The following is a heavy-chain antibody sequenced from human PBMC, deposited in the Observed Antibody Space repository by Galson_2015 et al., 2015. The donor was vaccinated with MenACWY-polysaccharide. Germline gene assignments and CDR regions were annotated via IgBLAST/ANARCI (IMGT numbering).Heavy chain of an antibody. Sequence: SLRLSCAASGFGLGDWYMSWSRQAPGKGLEWLSYISKSGDSIYYGDSVKCRFAISRDNAKDSLYLQLNSLEVEDTAIYYCARGHYGLDVWGQGTTVTVSS. CDR3: ARGHYGLDV. J-gene: IGHJ6*02. CDR1: GFGLGDWY. V-gene: IGHV3-11*01. CDR2: ISKSGDSI.